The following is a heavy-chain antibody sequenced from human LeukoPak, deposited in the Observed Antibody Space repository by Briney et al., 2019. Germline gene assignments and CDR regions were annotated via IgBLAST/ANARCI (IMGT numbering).Heavy chain of an antibody. Sequence: PGGSLRLSCAASGFTFSFYSMNWVRQAPGKGLEWVSSISSSGSYIYSADSVKGRFTISRDNAKNSLYLHMNSLRAEDTAVYYCARDLIMQGDDDYYYYYGIDVWGQGTTVTVSS. V-gene: IGHV3-21*01. CDR2: ISSSGSYI. CDR1: GFTFSFYS. D-gene: IGHD3-16*01. CDR3: ARDLIMQGDDDYYYYYGIDV. J-gene: IGHJ6*02.